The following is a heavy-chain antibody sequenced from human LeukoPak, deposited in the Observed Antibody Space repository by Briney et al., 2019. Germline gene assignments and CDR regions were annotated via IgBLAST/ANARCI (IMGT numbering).Heavy chain of an antibody. D-gene: IGHD3-22*01. V-gene: IGHV4-59*01. Sequence: SETLSLTCTVSGGSISDYYWSWIRQPPGKGLEWIWYIYYSGRTNYNPSLMSRVTISVDTSKNQFSLKVSSVTAADTAVYYCARVDDSSVIDYWGQGTLVTVSS. CDR3: ARVDDSSVIDY. J-gene: IGHJ4*02. CDR2: IYYSGRT. CDR1: GGSISDYY.